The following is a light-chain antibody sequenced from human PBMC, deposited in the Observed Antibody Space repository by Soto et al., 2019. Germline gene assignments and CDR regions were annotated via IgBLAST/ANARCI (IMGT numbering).Light chain of an antibody. Sequence: DIGMTQSPSARXSSXGDXXAITCQASQDIRKYLNWYQQKPGKAPKLLIYDASNLETGVPSRFSGSGSGTDFTFTISSLQPEDIATYYCQQYDNLPLTFGGGTKVDIK. CDR2: DAS. V-gene: IGKV1-33*01. J-gene: IGKJ4*01. CDR1: QDIRKY. CDR3: QQYDNLPLT.